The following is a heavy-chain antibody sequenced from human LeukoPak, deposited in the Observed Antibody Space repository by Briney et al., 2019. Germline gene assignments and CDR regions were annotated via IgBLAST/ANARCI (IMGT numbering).Heavy chain of an antibody. J-gene: IGHJ4*02. CDR2: IYYSGST. V-gene: IGHV4-59*01. CDR3: AASGYSYGPDDY. CDR1: GGSISSYY. D-gene: IGHD5-18*01. Sequence: SETLSLTCTVSGGSISSYYWSWIRQPPGKGLEWIGYIYYSGSTNYNPSLKSRVTISVDTSKNQFSLKLSSVTAADTAVYYCAASGYSYGPDDYWGQGTLVTVSS.